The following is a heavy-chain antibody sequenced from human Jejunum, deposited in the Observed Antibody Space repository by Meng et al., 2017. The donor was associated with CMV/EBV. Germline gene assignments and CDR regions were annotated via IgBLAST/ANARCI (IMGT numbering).Heavy chain of an antibody. CDR2: IYPGDSDT. CDR1: GYNFDTYW. Sequence: VSGYNFDTYWIGWVRQTPGKGLGWMGVIYPGDSDTRYSPSFQGQVTISADKSISTAYLQWSSLKASDTAVYYCARRLEASEFFDFWGQGMLVTVSS. D-gene: IGHD3-10*01. J-gene: IGHJ4*02. CDR3: ARRLEASEFFDF. V-gene: IGHV5-51*01.